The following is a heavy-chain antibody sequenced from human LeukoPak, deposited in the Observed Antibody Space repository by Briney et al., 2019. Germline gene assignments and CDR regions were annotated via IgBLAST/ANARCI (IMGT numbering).Heavy chain of an antibody. CDR1: GGSFSGYY. Sequence: TSETLSLTCAVYGGSFSGYYWSWIRQPPGKGLEWIGEINHSGSTNYNPSLKSRVTISVDTSKNQFSLKLSSVTAADTAVYYCARAITMVRGVIMGFGNWFDPWGQGTLVTVSS. CDR2: INHSGST. J-gene: IGHJ5*02. CDR3: ARAITMVRGVIMGFGNWFDP. D-gene: IGHD3-10*01. V-gene: IGHV4-34*01.